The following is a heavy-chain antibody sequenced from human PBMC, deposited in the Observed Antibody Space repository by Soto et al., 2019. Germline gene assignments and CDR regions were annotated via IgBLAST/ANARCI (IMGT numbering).Heavy chain of an antibody. Sequence: PSETLSLTCNVSGVSIIDTSYYWGWIRQPPGKGLEWIGTIYVNGNTFYNPSLKSRLTISVDTSKNQISLRLTSVTAADTAVDYCARQGAYWGHGTLVTVSS. CDR1: GVSIIDTSYY. D-gene: IGHD3-16*01. CDR3: ARQGAY. V-gene: IGHV4-39*01. CDR2: IYVNGNT. J-gene: IGHJ4*01.